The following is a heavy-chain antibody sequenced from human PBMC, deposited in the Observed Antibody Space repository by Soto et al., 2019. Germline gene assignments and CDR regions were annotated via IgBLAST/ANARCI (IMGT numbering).Heavy chain of an antibody. CDR2: IYHSGST. Sequence: QVQLQESGPGLVKPSGTLSLTCAVSSGSISSSNWWSWVRQPPGKGLEWIGEIYHSGSTNYNPSLKSRVTMSVDKSRNQFSLKLSSVTAAETAVYYCARKDYGDLAHFDYWGQGTLVTVSS. V-gene: IGHV4-4*02. D-gene: IGHD4-17*01. J-gene: IGHJ4*02. CDR3: ARKDYGDLAHFDY. CDR1: SGSISSSNW.